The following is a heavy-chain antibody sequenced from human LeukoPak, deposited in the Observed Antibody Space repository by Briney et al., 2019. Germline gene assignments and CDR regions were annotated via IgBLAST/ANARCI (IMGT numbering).Heavy chain of an antibody. CDR1: GFTFSSYA. V-gene: IGHV3-23*01. Sequence: GGSLRLSCAASGFTFSSYAMSWVRQAPGKGLEWVSAISGSGGSTYYADSVKGRFTISRDNSKNTLYLQMSSLRAEDTAVYYCARDRDVTHYVWGSYPFDPWGQGTLVTVSS. J-gene: IGHJ5*02. CDR2: ISGSGGST. D-gene: IGHD3-16*02. CDR3: ARDRDVTHYVWGSYPFDP.